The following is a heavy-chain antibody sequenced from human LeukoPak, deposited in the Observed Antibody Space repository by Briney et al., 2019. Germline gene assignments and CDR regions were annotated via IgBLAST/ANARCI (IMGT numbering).Heavy chain of an antibody. CDR2: ITTTSTTK. D-gene: IGHD1-26*01. Sequence: GGSLRLSCAASGFTFSTHTMNWVRQAPGKGLEWVSYITTTSTTKLYADSVRGRFTISRDNAKNSLYLQMNSLRAEDTALYYCASGGIYYGAAFDFWGQGTLVTVSS. V-gene: IGHV3-48*04. CDR1: GFTFSTHT. J-gene: IGHJ4*02. CDR3: ASGGIYYGAAFDF.